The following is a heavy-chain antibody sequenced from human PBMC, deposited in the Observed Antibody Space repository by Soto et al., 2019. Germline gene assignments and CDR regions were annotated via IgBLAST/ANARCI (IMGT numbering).Heavy chain of an antibody. Sequence: ASLQVSCKKSGYTFTSYGISWVRQAPGQGLEWMGWISAYNGNTNYAQKLQGRVTMTTDTSTSTAYMELSSLRSEDTAVYYCARDRGVVPAAIGSQSMDVWGQGTTVTVSS. CDR1: GYTFTSYG. D-gene: IGHD2-2*02. V-gene: IGHV1-18*04. J-gene: IGHJ6*02. CDR2: ISAYNGNT. CDR3: ARDRGVVPAAIGSQSMDV.